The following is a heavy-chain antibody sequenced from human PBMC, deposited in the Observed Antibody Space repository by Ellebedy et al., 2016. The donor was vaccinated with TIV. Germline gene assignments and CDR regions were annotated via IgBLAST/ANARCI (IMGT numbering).Heavy chain of an antibody. D-gene: IGHD3-16*01. CDR2: TYYRSKWYN. J-gene: IGHJ3*02. Sequence: SQTLSLTXXISGDSVSSNSAAWNWIRQSPSRGLEWLGRTYYRSKWYNDYAVSVKSRITINPDTSKNQFSLQLNSVTPEDTAVYYCARVLESPVDGGDAFDIWGQGTMVTVSS. CDR3: ARVLESPVDGGDAFDI. V-gene: IGHV6-1*01. CDR1: GDSVSSNSAA.